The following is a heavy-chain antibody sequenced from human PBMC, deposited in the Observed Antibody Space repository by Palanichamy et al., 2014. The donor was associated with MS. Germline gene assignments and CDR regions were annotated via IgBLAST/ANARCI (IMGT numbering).Heavy chain of an antibody. CDR1: GFTLSSSN. J-gene: IGHJ3*02. V-gene: IGHV3-48*02. CDR2: ISSSSRTI. D-gene: IGHD2-15*01. CDR3: AREDSEGAFDI. Sequence: EVQLVESGGGLVQPGGSLRLSCAASGFTLSSSNMNWVRQAPGKGLEWVSYISSSSRTIYYADSVKGRFTISRDNGKNSLYLQINSLRDEDTAVYYCAREDSEGAFDIWGQGTMVTVSS.